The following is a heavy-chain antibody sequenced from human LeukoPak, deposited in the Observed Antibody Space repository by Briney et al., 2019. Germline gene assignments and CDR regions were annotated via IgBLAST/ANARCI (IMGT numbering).Heavy chain of an antibody. CDR3: ARGFCHGGFCYRVTGSFDV. J-gene: IGHJ3*01. V-gene: IGHV3-21*01. D-gene: IGHD2-15*01. Sequence: GGSLRLSCAASEFTFSSYSMNWVRQAPGKGLEWVSSISSTTKYIYYGDSVKGRFTISRDNAKNSLFLEMTSLRADDTAVYYCARGFCHGGFCYRVTGSFDVWGQGTMVTVSS. CDR1: EFTFSSYS. CDR2: ISSTTKYI.